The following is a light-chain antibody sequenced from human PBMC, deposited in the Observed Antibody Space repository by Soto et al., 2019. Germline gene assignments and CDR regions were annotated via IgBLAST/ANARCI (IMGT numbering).Light chain of an antibody. J-gene: IGKJ5*01. CDR1: QSRGSNF. CDR3: QLYVISPH. V-gene: IGKV3-20*01. CDR2: ASS. Sequence: EIVVPQCPASRSVSPGELATLSCKTSQSRGSNFLAWYQHKPGQAPRLLIYASSNRATGIPDRFSGSASGTDFTLTINRLEPEDFAVYYCQLYVISPHFGHGTRLEVK.